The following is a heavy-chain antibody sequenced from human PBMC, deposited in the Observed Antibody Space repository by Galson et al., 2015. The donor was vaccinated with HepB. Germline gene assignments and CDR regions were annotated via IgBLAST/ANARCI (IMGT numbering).Heavy chain of an antibody. CDR2: INPSGGST. D-gene: IGHD3-3*01. J-gene: IGHJ4*02. CDR3: AIPITALHYEYWSCYPLGY. Sequence: SVKVSCKASGYTFTSYYMHWVRQAPGQGLEWMGIINPSGGSTSYAQKFQGRVTMTRDTSTSTVYMELSSLRSDDTAVYYCAIPITALHYEYWSCYPLGYWGQGTLVTVSS. CDR1: GYTFTSYY. V-gene: IGHV1-46*01.